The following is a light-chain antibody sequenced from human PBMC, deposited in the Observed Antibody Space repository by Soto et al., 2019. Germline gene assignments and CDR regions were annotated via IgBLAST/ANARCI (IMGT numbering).Light chain of an antibody. CDR1: QSVSIW. V-gene: IGKV1-5*03. J-gene: IGKJ1*01. Sequence: DIQMTQSPSTLSASVGDRVTITCRPSQSVSIWLAWYQQKPGKAPNLLIYKASSLQSGVPSRFSGSGSGTEFTLTISGLQPEDSATYYCQQHHEYAAWTFGQGTKVEIK. CDR3: QQHHEYAAWT. CDR2: KAS.